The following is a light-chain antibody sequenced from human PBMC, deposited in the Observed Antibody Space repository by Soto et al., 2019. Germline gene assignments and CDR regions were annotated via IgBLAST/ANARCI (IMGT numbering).Light chain of an antibody. CDR2: GAS. J-gene: IGKJ1*01. V-gene: IGKV3-20*01. Sequence: EIVFTQSPGTLSLSRGERATLSCRASQSVSNNYLAWYQQKPGQAPRLLIYGASNRATGIPDRFSGSGSGTDFTPTISRLEPEDFAVYYCQQYGSSGTLGQGTKVDIK. CDR1: QSVSNNY. CDR3: QQYGSSGT.